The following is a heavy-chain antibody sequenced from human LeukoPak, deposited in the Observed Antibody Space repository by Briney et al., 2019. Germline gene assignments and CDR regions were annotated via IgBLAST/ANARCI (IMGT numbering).Heavy chain of an antibody. CDR3: AKDRIVLVTATFDY. CDR1: GFTFSLYG. D-gene: IGHD2-21*02. CDR2: IQNDGSNK. Sequence: GGSLRLSCAASGFTFSLYGIHWVRQAPGKGLEWVAFIQNDGSNKYYADSVKGRFTISRDNSKNTRYLQMNSLRPDDTAMYYCAKDRIVLVTATFDYWGQGTLVTVSS. V-gene: IGHV3-30*02. J-gene: IGHJ4*02.